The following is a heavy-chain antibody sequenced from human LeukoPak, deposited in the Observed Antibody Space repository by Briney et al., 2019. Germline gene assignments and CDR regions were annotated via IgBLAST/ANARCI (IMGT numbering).Heavy chain of an antibody. J-gene: IGHJ6*02. CDR2: ISSSGGTT. V-gene: IGHV3-11*01. CDR1: GFTSSDYY. Sequence: GGSLRLSCAASGFTSSDYYMTWIRQPPGKGREWISYISSSGGTTTYVDSVKGRFTISTDNAKNSLYLQMNSLRADDTAVYYCARSNYYTVDVWGQGTAVTVSS. CDR3: ARSNYYTVDV.